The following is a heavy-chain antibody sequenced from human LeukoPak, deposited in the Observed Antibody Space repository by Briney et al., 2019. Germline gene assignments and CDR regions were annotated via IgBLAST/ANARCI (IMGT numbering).Heavy chain of an antibody. CDR1: GFTFSSYA. J-gene: IGHJ5*02. CDR2: ISYDGSNK. V-gene: IGHV3-30*04. Sequence: PGGSLRLSCAASGFTFSSYAMHWVRQAPGKGLEWVAVISYDGSNKYYADSVKGRLTISRDNSKNTLYLQMNSLRAEDTAVYYCARDAQGGNWFDPWGQGTLVTVSS. CDR3: ARDAQGGNWFDP. D-gene: IGHD3-16*01.